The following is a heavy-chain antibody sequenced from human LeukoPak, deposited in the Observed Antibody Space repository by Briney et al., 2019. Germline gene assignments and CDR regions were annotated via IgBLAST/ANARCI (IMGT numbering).Heavy chain of an antibody. CDR2: INHSGST. Sequence: PSETLSLTCAVYGGSFSGYYWSWIRQPPGKGLEWIGEINHSGSTNYNPSLKSRVTISVDTSKNQFSLKLSSVTAADTAVYYCARARMVRGVPSDYWGQGTLVTVSS. D-gene: IGHD3-10*01. V-gene: IGHV4-34*01. J-gene: IGHJ4*02. CDR1: GGSFSGYY. CDR3: ARARMVRGVPSDY.